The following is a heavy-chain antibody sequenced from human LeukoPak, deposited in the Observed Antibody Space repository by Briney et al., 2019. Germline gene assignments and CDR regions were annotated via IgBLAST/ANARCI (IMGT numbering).Heavy chain of an antibody. D-gene: IGHD3-22*01. Sequence: GGSLRLSCAASGFTFSDYYMSWIRQAPGKGLEWVSYISSSGSTIYYADSVKGRFTIPRDNAKNSLYLQMNSLRAEDTAVYYCARDHYDSSGYWPYYYYGMDVWGQGTTVTVSS. CDR3: ARDHYDSSGYWPYYYYGMDV. CDR2: ISSSGSTI. V-gene: IGHV3-11*01. CDR1: GFTFSDYY. J-gene: IGHJ6*02.